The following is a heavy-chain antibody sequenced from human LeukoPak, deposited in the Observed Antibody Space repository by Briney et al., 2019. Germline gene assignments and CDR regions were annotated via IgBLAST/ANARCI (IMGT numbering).Heavy chain of an antibody. J-gene: IGHJ4*02. V-gene: IGHV1-18*01. CDR2: ISAYNSNT. Sequence: ASVKVSCKASGYTFSNYVFTWVRQAPGQGLEWMGWISAYNSNTNYAQKLQGRVTMTTDTSTRTAYMELRSLRSDDTAVYYCARGPIVVEPAAINYFDYWGQGTLVTVSS. D-gene: IGHD2-2*01. CDR1: GYTFSNYV. CDR3: ARGPIVVEPAAINYFDY.